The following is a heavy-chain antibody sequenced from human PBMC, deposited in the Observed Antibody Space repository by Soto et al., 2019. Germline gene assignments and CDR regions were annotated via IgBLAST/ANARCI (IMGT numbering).Heavy chain of an antibody. CDR1: GYTFTSYG. Sequence: ASVKVSCKASGYTFTSYGISWVRQAPGQGLEWMGWISAYNGNTNYAQKLQGRVTMTTDTSTSTAYMELRSLRSDDTAVYYCARAXCSGGSCSADYYYGMDVWGQGTTVTVSS. D-gene: IGHD2-15*01. CDR2: ISAYNGNT. J-gene: IGHJ6*02. V-gene: IGHV1-18*04. CDR3: ARAXCSGGSCSADYYYGMDV.